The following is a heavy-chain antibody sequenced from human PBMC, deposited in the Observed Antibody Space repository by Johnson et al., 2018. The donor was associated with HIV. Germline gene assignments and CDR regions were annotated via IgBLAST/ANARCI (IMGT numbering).Heavy chain of an antibody. J-gene: IGHJ3*02. CDR3: AKDQSWIGTGHDTFDI. D-gene: IGHD1-1*01. CDR1: GFTFSSYG. V-gene: IGHV3-30*18. Sequence: QVQLVESGGGVAQPGRSLRLSCAASGFTFSSYGMHWVRQAPGKGLAWVAVISYDESNKYYADSVKGRFTISRDNSKNTLYLQMSSLGAEDTAVYYCAKDQSWIGTGHDTFDIWGQGTMVTVSS. CDR2: ISYDESNK.